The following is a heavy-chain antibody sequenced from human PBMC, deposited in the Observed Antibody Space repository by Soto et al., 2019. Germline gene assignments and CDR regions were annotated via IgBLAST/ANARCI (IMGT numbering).Heavy chain of an antibody. CDR3: ARSRDGYSFYFYYGMDG. CDR1: GFTFTSYG. Sequence: HPGGSLRLSCASSGFTFTSYGMHWVRQAPGKGLEWMALILHDGSAEYYADSVKGRFTISRDNSKNTLYLQMNSLRAEDTAVYYCARSRDGYSFYFYYGMDGWGQGTKVTVSS. J-gene: IGHJ6*02. D-gene: IGHD4-4*01. V-gene: IGHV3-30*03. CDR2: ILHDGSAE.